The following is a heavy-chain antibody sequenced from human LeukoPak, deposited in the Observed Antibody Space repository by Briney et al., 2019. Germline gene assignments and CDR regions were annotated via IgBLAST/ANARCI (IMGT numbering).Heavy chain of an antibody. CDR1: GGSFSGYY. J-gene: IGHJ4*02. CDR3: ARNYDSSGEFDY. D-gene: IGHD3-22*01. V-gene: IGHV4-34*01. Sequence: SETLSLTCAVSGGSFSGYYWTWIRQTPGKGLEWIGEIDHSGSTNYNPSLKSRVTISVDTSKKQFSLSLSSVTAADTAVYYCARNYDSSGEFDYWGQGTLVTVSS. CDR2: IDHSGST.